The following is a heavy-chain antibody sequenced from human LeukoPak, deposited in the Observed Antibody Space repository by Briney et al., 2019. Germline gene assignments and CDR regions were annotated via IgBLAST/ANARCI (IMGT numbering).Heavy chain of an antibody. D-gene: IGHD3-16*01. CDR1: GYTFTSYY. Sequence: ASVKVSCTASGYTFTSYYMNWVRQAPGQGLEWMGIINPSGGSTSYAQKFQGRVTMTRDMSTSTVYMELSSLRSEDTAVYYCARDYRGKAPFDYWGQGTLVTVSS. CDR2: INPSGGST. V-gene: IGHV1-46*01. CDR3: ARDYRGKAPFDY. J-gene: IGHJ4*02.